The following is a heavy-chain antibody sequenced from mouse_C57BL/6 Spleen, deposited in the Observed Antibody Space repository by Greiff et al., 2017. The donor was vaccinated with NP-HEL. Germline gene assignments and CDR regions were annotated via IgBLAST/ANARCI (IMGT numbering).Heavy chain of an antibody. CDR2: ISDGGSYT. CDR3: ARGDYYGSREDYAIDY. D-gene: IGHD1-1*01. CDR1: GFTFSSYA. J-gene: IGHJ4*01. Sequence: EVKVVESGGGLVKPGGSLKLSCAASGFTFSSYAMSWVRQTPEKRLEWVATISDGGSYTYYPDNVKGRFTISRDNAKNNLYLQMSHLKSEDTAMYYCARGDYYGSREDYAIDYRGQGTSVTVSS. V-gene: IGHV5-4*03.